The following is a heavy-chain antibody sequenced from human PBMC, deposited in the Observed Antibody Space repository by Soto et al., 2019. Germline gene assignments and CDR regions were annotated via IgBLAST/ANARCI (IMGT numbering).Heavy chain of an antibody. D-gene: IGHD6-19*01. CDR3: ATGSGWYSSDY. CDR1: GFTFSSNW. Sequence: EVQLVESGGGLVQPGGSLRLSCAASGFTFSSNWMHWVRQGPGKGLVWVSRIDNDGSSRDYADSVKGRFTISRDNAKNALYLGMSSLRAEDTAVYYCATGSGWYSSDYWGQGTLVTVSS. J-gene: IGHJ4*02. V-gene: IGHV3-74*01. CDR2: IDNDGSSR.